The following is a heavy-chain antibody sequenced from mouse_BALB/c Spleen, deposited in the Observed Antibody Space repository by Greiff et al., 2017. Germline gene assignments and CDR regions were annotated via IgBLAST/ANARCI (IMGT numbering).Heavy chain of an antibody. CDR2: IYPYNGGT. CDR3: ARSGFTTVAYWYFDV. J-gene: IGHJ1*01. D-gene: IGHD1-1*01. V-gene: IGHV1S29*02. Sequence: VHVKQSGPELVKPGASVKISCKASGYTFTDYNMHWVKQSHGKSLEWIGYIYPYNGGTGYNQKFKSKATLTVDNSSSTAYMELRSLTSEDSAVYYCARSGFTTVAYWYFDVWGAGTTVTVSS. CDR1: GYTFTDYN.